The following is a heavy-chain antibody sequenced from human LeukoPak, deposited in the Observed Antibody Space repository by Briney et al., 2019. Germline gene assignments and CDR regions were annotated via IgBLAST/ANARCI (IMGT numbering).Heavy chain of an antibody. CDR1: GGSISSSSYY. J-gene: IGHJ3*02. CDR3: ASPHYDILTGYYSPHDAFDI. D-gene: IGHD3-9*01. CDR2: IYYSGST. V-gene: IGHV4-39*01. Sequence: SETLSLTCTGSGGSISSSSYYWGWIRQPPGKGLEWIGSIYYSGSTYYNPSLKSRVTISVDTSKNQFSLKLSSVTAADTAVYYCASPHYDILTGYYSPHDAFDIWGQGTMVTVSS.